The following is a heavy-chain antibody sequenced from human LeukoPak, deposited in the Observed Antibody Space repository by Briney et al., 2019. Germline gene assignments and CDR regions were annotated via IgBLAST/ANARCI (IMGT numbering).Heavy chain of an antibody. CDR1: GYSISSGYY. D-gene: IGHD4-17*01. CDR2: IYHSGST. Sequence: PSXTLSLTCAVSGYSISSGYYWGWIRPPPGKGLEWIGSIYHSGSTYYNPSLKRRVTISVDTSKNQFSLKLSSVTAADTAVYYCARHEFPYGDYRNFFDYWGQGTLVTVSS. CDR3: ARHEFPYGDYRNFFDY. J-gene: IGHJ4*02. V-gene: IGHV4-38-2*01.